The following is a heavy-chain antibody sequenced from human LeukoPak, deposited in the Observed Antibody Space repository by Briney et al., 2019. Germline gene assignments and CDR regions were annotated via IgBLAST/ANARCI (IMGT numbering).Heavy chain of an antibody. CDR2: ISSSSTI. Sequence: GGSLRLSCAASGFTFSSYSMNWVRQAPGKGLEWVSYISSSSTIYYADSVKGRFTISRDNAKNSLYLQMKSLRAEDTAVYYCARGKTSQNIVTRKTYNWFDPWGQGTLVTVSS. D-gene: IGHD2/OR15-2a*01. CDR1: GFTFSSYS. CDR3: ARGKTSQNIVTRKTYNWFDP. J-gene: IGHJ5*02. V-gene: IGHV3-48*04.